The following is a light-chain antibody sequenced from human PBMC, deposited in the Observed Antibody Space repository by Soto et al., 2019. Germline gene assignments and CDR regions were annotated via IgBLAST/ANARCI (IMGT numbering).Light chain of an antibody. CDR2: AAS. J-gene: IGKJ2*01. Sequence: EIVLTQSPGTLSFSPGQRATLSCRATQSVSSGYLAWYQKKPGQAPRLLIYAASNRANGIPDRFSGSGSGTDFTLTISGLEPEDFAVYYCYQYGSSPYTFGQETKLEIK. CDR3: YQYGSSPYT. CDR1: QSVSSGY. V-gene: IGKV3-20*01.